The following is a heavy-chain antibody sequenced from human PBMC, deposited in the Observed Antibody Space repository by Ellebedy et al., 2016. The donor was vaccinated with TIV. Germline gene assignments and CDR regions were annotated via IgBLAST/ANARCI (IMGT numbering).Heavy chain of an antibody. V-gene: IGHV3-74*01. CDR3: ARDGIVGGPTEYYFDS. D-gene: IGHD1-26*01. CDR2: INSDGSRS. Sequence: GESLKISCAASGFSFSEYYMSWIRQAPGKGLVWVSRINSDGSRSTYADSVKGRFTISRDNAKNTLYVQMNSLRAEDTAVYYCARDGIVGGPTEYYFDSWGQGTLVTVSS. J-gene: IGHJ4*02. CDR1: GFSFSEYY.